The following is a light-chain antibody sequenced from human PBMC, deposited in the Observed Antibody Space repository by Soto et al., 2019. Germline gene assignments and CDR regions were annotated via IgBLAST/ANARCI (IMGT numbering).Light chain of an antibody. CDR3: CSYAGTRV. CDR1: SSDIGDYDY. Sequence: QSALTQPASVSGSPGQSITISCTGTSSDIGDYDYVSWYQQHPGKAPKLMIYDVSKRPSGVPDRFSGSKSGNTASLTISGLQAEDEADYYCCSYAGTRVFGTGTKLTVL. V-gene: IGLV2-11*01. CDR2: DVS. J-gene: IGLJ1*01.